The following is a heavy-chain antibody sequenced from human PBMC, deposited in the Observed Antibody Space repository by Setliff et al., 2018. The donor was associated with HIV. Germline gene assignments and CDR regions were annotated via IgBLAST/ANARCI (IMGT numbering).Heavy chain of an antibody. V-gene: IGHV3-23*01. CDR1: GGSISSYA. D-gene: IGHD5-18*01. CDR2: ITSGGST. Sequence: ETLSLTCTVPGGSISSYAMSWVRQTPEKGLEWVSIITSGGSTYYADSAKGRFIISRDNSQNTLYLQMNSLRVDDTAIYYCAKGFRPVDTALVSGPTYWGQGIRVTVSS. CDR3: AKGFRPVDTALVSGPTY. J-gene: IGHJ4*02.